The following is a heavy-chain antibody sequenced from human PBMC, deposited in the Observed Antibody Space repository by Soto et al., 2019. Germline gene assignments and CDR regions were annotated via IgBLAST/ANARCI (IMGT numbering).Heavy chain of an antibody. V-gene: IGHV3-23*01. D-gene: IGHD1-1*01. CDR1: GFTFSSSA. CDR2: ISGSDGST. J-gene: IGHJ4*02. Sequence: EVQLLESGGGLVQPGGSLRLSCAASGFTFSSSAMNWVRQAPGKGLEWVSGISGSDGSTYYADSVKGRFTISRDNSKNTLYLQMNSVRADDTAVYYCANRRGDERGYWGQGTLVTVSS. CDR3: ANRRGDERGY.